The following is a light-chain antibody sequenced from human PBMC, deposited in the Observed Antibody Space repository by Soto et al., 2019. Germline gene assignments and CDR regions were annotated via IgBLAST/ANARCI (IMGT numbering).Light chain of an antibody. CDR1: QSVSSN. V-gene: IGKV3-15*01. J-gene: IGKJ2*01. Sequence: EIVMTQSLATLSVSPGERATLSCRASQSVSSNLAWYQQKPGQAPRLLIYGASTRATGIPARFSGSGSGTEFTLTISSLQSEDFAVYYCQQYNNWPYTFGQGTKLKIK. CDR3: QQYNNWPYT. CDR2: GAS.